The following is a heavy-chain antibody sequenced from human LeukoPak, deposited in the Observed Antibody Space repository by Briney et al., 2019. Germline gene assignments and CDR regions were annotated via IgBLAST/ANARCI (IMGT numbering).Heavy chain of an antibody. Sequence: SVKVSCKASGGTFSSYAISWVRQAPGQGLEWMGGIIPIFGTANYAQKLQGRVTMTTDTSTSTAYMELRSLRSDDTAVYYCARDNYSYYMDVWGKGTTVTVSS. J-gene: IGHJ6*03. CDR3: ARDNYSYYMDV. V-gene: IGHV1-69*05. CDR2: IIPIFGTA. CDR1: GGTFSSYA.